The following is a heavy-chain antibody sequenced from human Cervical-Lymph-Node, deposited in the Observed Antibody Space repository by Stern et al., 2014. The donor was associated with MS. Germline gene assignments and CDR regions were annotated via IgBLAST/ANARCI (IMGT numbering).Heavy chain of an antibody. J-gene: IGHJ4*02. Sequence: VQLVQSGGGLVKPGGSLRLSCAASGFTFKNAWMSWVRQAPGQGPEWVGRIKDKIDGGTTDYAAPVKGRFTISRDDSKDTLYLELNSLKTEDTAVYYCTTVRYDRSAKPDFWGQGTLVTVSS. CDR3: TTVRYDRSAKPDF. CDR2: IKDKIDGGTT. D-gene: IGHD3-22*01. V-gene: IGHV3-15*01. CDR1: GFTFKNAW.